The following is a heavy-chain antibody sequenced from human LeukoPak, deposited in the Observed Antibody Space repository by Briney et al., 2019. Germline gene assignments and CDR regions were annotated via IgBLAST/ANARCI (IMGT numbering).Heavy chain of an antibody. CDR3: ARSLRVVPAAISDY. CDR2: ISSSSSYI. J-gene: IGHJ4*02. CDR1: GFTFSSYS. V-gene: IGHV3-21*01. Sequence: PGGSLRLSCAASGFTFSSYSMNWVRQAPGKGLEWVSSISSSSSYIYYADSVKGRFTISRDNAKNSLYLQMNSLRAEDTAVYYRARSLRVVPAAISDYWGQGTLVTVSS. D-gene: IGHD2-2*02.